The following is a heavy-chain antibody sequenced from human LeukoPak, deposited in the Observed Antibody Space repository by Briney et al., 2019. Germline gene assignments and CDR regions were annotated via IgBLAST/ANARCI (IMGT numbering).Heavy chain of an antibody. V-gene: IGHV1-18*01. CDR2: ISAYNGNT. CDR3: ARDLSSSPSPYCGGDCYSGCDY. Sequence: ASVKVSCKASGNTFTGDVISWVRQAPGQGLEWMGWISAYNGNTNYAQKLQGRVTMTTDTSTSTAYMELRSLRSDDTAVYYCARDLSSSPSPYCGGDCYSGCDYWGQGTLVTVSS. CDR1: GNTFTGDV. J-gene: IGHJ4*02. D-gene: IGHD2-21*02.